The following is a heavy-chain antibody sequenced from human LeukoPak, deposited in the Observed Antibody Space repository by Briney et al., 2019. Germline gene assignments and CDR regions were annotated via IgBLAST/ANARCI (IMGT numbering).Heavy chain of an antibody. V-gene: IGHV3-23*01. D-gene: IGHD1-26*01. CDR1: GFTFTSHA. CDR2: ISGSGNSP. J-gene: IGHJ4*02. Sequence: PGGSLRLSCATSGFTFTSHAMSWVRQAPGKGLQWVSAISGSGNSPYYADSVKGRFTISGDNSKNILYLQMNSLTVEDTAIYYCARDLSGSYCLDFWGQGTLVTVSS. CDR3: ARDLSGSYCLDF.